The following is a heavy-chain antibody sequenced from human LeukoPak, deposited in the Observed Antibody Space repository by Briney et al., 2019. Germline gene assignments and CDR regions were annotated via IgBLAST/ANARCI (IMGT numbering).Heavy chain of an antibody. D-gene: IGHD6-19*01. CDR3: ARGLRYSSGWFHFDL. J-gene: IGHJ4*02. Sequence: GGSLRLSCAASGFTFSSYSMNWVRQAPGKELEWVSVMYSGGTTHYADSVKGRFTISRDNSKNMLYLQMNSLRAEDMAAYYCARGLRYSSGWFHFDLWGQGTLVTVSS. V-gene: IGHV3-66*01. CDR2: MYSGGTT. CDR1: GFTFSSYS.